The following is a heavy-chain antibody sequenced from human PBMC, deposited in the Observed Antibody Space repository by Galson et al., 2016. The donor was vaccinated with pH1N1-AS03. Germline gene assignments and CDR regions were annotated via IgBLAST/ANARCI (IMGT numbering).Heavy chain of an antibody. J-gene: IGHJ4*02. V-gene: IGHV4-59*01. CDR1: GGSITSYH. CDR3: ARMTYNDFLDS. D-gene: IGHD1-14*01. Sequence: ETLSLTRTVSGGSITSYHWSWIRQPPGKGLEWIGHVYSPGRSKYNPSLKSRVTLSLDTTTNQFSLKMTSVTPADTAIYYCARMTYNDFLDSWGQGRPVTVSS. CDR2: VYSPGRS.